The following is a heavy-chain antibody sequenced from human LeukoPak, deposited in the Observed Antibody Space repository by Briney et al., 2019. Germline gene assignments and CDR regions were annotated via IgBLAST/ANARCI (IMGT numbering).Heavy chain of an antibody. CDR2: IIPIFGTA. V-gene: IGHV1-69*01. J-gene: IGHJ4*02. CDR1: GGTFSSYA. D-gene: IGHD3-22*01. Sequence: SVKVSCTASGGTFSSYAISWVRQAPGQGLEWMGGIIPIFGTANYAQKFQGRVTITADESTSTAYMELSCLRSEDTAVYYCARDAHQGDYDSSGYYLAPSFDYWGQGTLVTVSS. CDR3: ARDAHQGDYDSSGYYLAPSFDY.